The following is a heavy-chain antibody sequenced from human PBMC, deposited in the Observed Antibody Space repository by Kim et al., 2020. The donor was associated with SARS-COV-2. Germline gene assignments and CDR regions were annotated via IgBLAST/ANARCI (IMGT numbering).Heavy chain of an antibody. J-gene: IGHJ5*02. CDR2: IYYSGST. V-gene: IGHV4-59*13. Sequence: SETLSLTCTVSGGSISSYYWSWIRQPPGKGLEWIGYIYYSGSTNYNPSLKSRVTISVDTSKNQFSLKLSSVTVADTAVYYWARENSSSWYGWFDPWGQGT. CDR3: ARENSSSWYGWFDP. D-gene: IGHD6-13*01. CDR1: GGSISSYY.